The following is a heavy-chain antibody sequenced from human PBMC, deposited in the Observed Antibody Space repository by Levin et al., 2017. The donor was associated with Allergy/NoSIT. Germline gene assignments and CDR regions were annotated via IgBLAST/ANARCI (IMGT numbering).Heavy chain of an antibody. Sequence: SQTLSLPCTVSGGSIRSASYYWAWIRQPPGKGLEWIGSIYYSGSAYYNPSLKSRVTISVDTSKNQFSLRLNSVTAADTAVYYCAGEPNSPYYYHYGLDVWGQGTTVTVS. CDR2: IYYSGSA. D-gene: IGHD2/OR15-2a*01. V-gene: IGHV4-39*07. CDR3: AGEPNSPYYYHYGLDV. J-gene: IGHJ6*02. CDR1: GGSIRSASYY.